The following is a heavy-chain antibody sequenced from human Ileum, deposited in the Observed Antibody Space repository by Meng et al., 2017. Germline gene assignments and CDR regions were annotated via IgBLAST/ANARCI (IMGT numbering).Heavy chain of an antibody. CDR2: VHTSGGT. D-gene: IGHD3-22*01. V-gene: IGHV4-61*02. Sequence: SETLSPTCTVSGGSISSGDYYWTWIRQPAGKGLEWIGRVHTSGGTNYNPSLKSRVTISVNTSKNEFSLRLSYVTAADTAVYFCARYYYDSTAPVFDYWGQGTLVTVSS. J-gene: IGHJ4*02. CDR3: ARYYYDSTAPVFDY. CDR1: GGSISSGDYY.